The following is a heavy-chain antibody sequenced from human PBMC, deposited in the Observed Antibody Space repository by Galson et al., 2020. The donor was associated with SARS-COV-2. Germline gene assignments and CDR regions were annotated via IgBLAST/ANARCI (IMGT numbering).Heavy chain of an antibody. Sequence: TGGSLRLSCEASGFPFSTYGMHWVRQAPGKGLEWVAVILYDGSKKDYVDSVKGRFTISRDNSKNTVYLQMNSLRVEDTAVYYCVKGFYYDSSGYPPGGDDWGQGTLVTVSS. J-gene: IGHJ4*02. CDR2: ILYDGSKK. CDR1: GFPFSTYG. D-gene: IGHD3-22*01. CDR3: VKGFYYDSSGYPPGGDD. V-gene: IGHV3-30*18.